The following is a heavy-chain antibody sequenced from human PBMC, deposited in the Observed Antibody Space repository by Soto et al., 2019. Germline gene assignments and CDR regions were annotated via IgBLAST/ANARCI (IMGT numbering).Heavy chain of an antibody. CDR2: ISYDGSNK. Sequence: GGSLRLSCAASGFTFSSYAMHWVRQAPGKGLEWVAVISYDGSNKYYADSVKGRFTISRDNSKNTLYLQMNSLRAEDTAVYYCARDRNSAGSFDYWGQGTLVTSPQ. D-gene: IGHD6-13*01. CDR3: ARDRNSAGSFDY. J-gene: IGHJ4*02. V-gene: IGHV3-30-3*01. CDR1: GFTFSSYA.